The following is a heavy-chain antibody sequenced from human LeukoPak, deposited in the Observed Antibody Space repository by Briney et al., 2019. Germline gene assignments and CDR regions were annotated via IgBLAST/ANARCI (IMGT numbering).Heavy chain of an antibody. V-gene: IGHV1-18*01. CDR3: ASWNYYYDSSGYSNWFDP. CDR1: GYTFTSYG. D-gene: IGHD3-22*01. CDR2: ISAYNGNT. Sequence: ASVKVSCKASGYTFTSYGISWVRQAPGQGLEWMGWISAYNGNTNYAQKLQGRVTMTTDTSTSTAYMELRSLRSDDTAVYYCASWNYYYDSSGYSNWFDPWGQGTLVTVSS. J-gene: IGHJ5*02.